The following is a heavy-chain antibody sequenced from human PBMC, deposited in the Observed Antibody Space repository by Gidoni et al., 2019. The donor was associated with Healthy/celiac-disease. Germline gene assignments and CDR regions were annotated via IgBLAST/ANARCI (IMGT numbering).Heavy chain of an antibody. D-gene: IGHD2-2*02. J-gene: IGHJ6*03. CDR2: ISWNSGSI. CDR1: GFTFDAYA. V-gene: IGHV3-9*01. Sequence: EVQLVESGGGLVQPGRSLRLSCAASGFTFDAYAMHWVRQAPGKGLEWVSGISWNSGSIGYADAVKGRFTISRDNAKNSLYLQMNSLRAEDTALYYCAKGARGYCSSTSCYTTYYYYYYMDVWGKGTTVTVSS. CDR3: AKGARGYCSSTSCYTTYYYYYYMDV.